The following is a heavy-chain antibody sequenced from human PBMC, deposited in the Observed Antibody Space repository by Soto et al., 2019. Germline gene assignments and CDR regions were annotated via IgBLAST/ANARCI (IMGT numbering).Heavy chain of an antibody. V-gene: IGHV5-10-1*01. J-gene: IGHJ6*02. Sequence: PGESLKISCKGSGYSFTSYWISWVRQMPGKGLEWMGRIDPSDSYTNYSPSFQGHVTISADKSISTAYLQWSSLKASDTAMYYCARRYAGSSPEGDYYYGMDVWGQGTTVTVSS. CDR2: IDPSDSYT. CDR3: ARRYAGSSPEGDYYYGMDV. CDR1: GYSFTSYW. D-gene: IGHD3-16*01.